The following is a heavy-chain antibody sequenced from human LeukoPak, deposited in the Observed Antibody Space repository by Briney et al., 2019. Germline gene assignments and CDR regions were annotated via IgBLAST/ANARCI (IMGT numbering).Heavy chain of an antibody. J-gene: IGHJ4*02. CDR1: GFTFSSYA. CDR2: ISSNGGST. D-gene: IGHD2-2*01. V-gene: IGHV3-64D*09. Sequence: GGSLRLSCSASGFTFSSYAMHWVRQAPGKRLEYVSAISSNGGSTYYADSVKGRFTISRDNSKNTLYLQMSSLRAEDTAVYYCVKGYCSSISCYGDYWGQGTLVTFSS. CDR3: VKGYCSSISCYGDY.